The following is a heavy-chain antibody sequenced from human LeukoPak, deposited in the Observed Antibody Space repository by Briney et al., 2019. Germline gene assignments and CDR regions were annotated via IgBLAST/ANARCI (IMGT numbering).Heavy chain of an antibody. J-gene: IGHJ5*02. CDR2: MYASGTT. V-gene: IGHV4-61*02. Sequence: SETLSLTCTVSGASVSSGGHFWSWLRQPAGKGLEWIGCMYASGTTDYNPSLWSRVAISLDTSQNQFSLKLSSVTAEDTAVYYCARDVDLVVAGATNWFDPWGQGILVTVSS. CDR1: GASVSSGGHF. CDR3: ARDVDLVVAGATNWFDP. D-gene: IGHD2-15*01.